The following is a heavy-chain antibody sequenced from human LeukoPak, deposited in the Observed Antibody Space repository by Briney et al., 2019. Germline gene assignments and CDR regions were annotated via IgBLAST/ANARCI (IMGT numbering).Heavy chain of an antibody. J-gene: IGHJ5*01. CDR3: ARHIQVAFRVSRLGWFDS. V-gene: IGHV4-39*01. CDR1: GDSISSSSYD. D-gene: IGHD3-3*02. CDR2: IYYSGST. Sequence: SETLSLTCTVSGDSISSSSYDWGWIRQPPGKGLEWIGSIYYSGSTYYNPSLKSRVTISVDTSKNQFYMKLSSVTAADTAVYHCARHIQVAFRVSRLGWFDSWGQGTLVTVSS.